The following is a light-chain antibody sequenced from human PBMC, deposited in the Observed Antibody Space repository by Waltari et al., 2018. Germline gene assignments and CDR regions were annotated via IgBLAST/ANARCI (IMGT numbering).Light chain of an antibody. CDR1: QSVSIY. Sequence: IVLTQSPGTLSLSPGERATLSCRASQSVSIYLAWYQQKPGQAPRLLIYHTSTRATGIPDRFSGSGSGTDFSLTISGPEPEDFAVYYCQHYKSLPVSFGQRTRVEIK. V-gene: IGKV3-20*01. CDR2: HTS. CDR3: QHYKSLPVS. J-gene: IGKJ1*01.